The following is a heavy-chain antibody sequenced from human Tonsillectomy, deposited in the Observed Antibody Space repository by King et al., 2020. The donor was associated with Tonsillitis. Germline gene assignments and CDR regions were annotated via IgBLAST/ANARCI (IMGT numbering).Heavy chain of an antibody. CDR3: VKDWLGVMLTYYAY. CDR1: GFMFSDYA. J-gene: IGHJ4*02. D-gene: IGHD3-16*01. Sequence: VQLVESGGGLVQPGGSLRLSCAASGFMFSDYAMSWVRQTPTKGLEWVSGIDNTGVTTKYAASVRGRFTISRDNSKNTLSLQIESLRAEDTAVYYCVKDWLGVMLTYYAYWGQGPLVAVSS. CDR2: IDNTGVTT. V-gene: IGHV3-23*05.